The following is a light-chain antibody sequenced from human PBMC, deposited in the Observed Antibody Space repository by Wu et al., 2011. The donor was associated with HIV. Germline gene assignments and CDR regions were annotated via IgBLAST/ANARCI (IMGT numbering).Light chain of an antibody. CDR1: QSVNSDY. Sequence: EIVLTQSPGTLSLSPGETATLSCRAGQSVNSDYLAWYQQKPGQPPRLLIYGASIRATGIPDRVSGSGSGTDFTLTINRLEPEDFAVYYCQQYGISSQVTFGGGTKVEIK. V-gene: IGKV3-20*01. J-gene: IGKJ4*01. CDR3: QQYGISSQVT. CDR2: GAS.